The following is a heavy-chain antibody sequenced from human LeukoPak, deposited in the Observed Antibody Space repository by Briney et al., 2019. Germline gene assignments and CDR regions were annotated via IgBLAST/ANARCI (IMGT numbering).Heavy chain of an antibody. CDR1: GGSFSGYY. J-gene: IGHJ5*02. V-gene: IGHV4-34*01. CDR3: ARAIEVKKWLSRFDP. Sequence: SETLSLTCAVYGGSFSGYYWSWIRQPPGKGLEWIGEINHSGSTNYNPSLKSRVTISVDTSKNQFSLKLSSVTAADTAVYYCARAIEVKKWLSRFDPWGQGTLVTVSS. CDR2: INHSGST. D-gene: IGHD5-12*01.